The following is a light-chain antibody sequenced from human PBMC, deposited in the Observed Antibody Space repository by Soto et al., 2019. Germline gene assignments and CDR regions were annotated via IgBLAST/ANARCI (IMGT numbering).Light chain of an antibody. CDR2: DAS. CDR1: QSVGGF. J-gene: IGKJ3*01. Sequence: EIVLTQSPATLSLASGERATLSCRASQSVGGFLAWYQQRSGQTPRLLIYDASKRAPGIPARFSGSGSGTDFTLTISSLEPEDFAVHYCQHRSNWLGTFGPGTKVDIK. V-gene: IGKV3-11*01. CDR3: QHRSNWLGT.